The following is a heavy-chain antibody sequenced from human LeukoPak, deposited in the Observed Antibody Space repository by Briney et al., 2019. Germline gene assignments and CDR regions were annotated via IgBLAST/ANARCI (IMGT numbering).Heavy chain of an antibody. CDR2: IYRDGSS. D-gene: IGHD3-9*01. Sequence: GGSLRLSCAASGFTFSIHGMNWVRQAPGKGLEWVSVIYRDGSSYYAESVKGRFTISRDNSKNTLYIQMNSLRAEDTAVYYCARSFYDILIGYYQYFDYWGQGTLVTVSS. V-gene: IGHV3-66*01. CDR3: ARSFYDILIGYYQYFDY. J-gene: IGHJ4*02. CDR1: GFTFSIHG.